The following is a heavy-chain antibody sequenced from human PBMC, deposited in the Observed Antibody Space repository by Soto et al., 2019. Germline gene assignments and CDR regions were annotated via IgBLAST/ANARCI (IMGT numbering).Heavy chain of an antibody. J-gene: IGHJ4*02. V-gene: IGHV5-51*01. Sequence: GESLKISCKHSGFNVPTFWIAWVRQMPGKGLEWMGTIYPDDSDTRYSPSFQGQVTISADKSIQTAYLQWSSLKASDTAMYYCARQELAAAGTLGHWGQGTLVTVSS. CDR3: ARQELAAAGTLGH. CDR1: GFNVPTFW. CDR2: IYPDDSDT. D-gene: IGHD6-13*01.